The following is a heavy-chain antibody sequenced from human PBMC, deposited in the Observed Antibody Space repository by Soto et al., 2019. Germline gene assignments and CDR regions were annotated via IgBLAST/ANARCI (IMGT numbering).Heavy chain of an antibody. Sequence: QVQLQQWGAGLLKPSETLSLTCAVYGGSFSGYYWSWIRQPPGKVLEWIGEINHSGSTNYNPSLKSRVTISVDTSKNQFSLKLSSVTAADTAVYYCARGFAVDWFDPWGQGTLVTVSS. CDR3: ARGFAVDWFDP. CDR2: INHSGST. V-gene: IGHV4-34*01. CDR1: GGSFSGYY. J-gene: IGHJ5*02.